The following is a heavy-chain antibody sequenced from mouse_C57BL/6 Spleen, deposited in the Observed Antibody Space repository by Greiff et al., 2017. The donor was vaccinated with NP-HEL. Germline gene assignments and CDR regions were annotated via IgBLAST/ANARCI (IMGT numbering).Heavy chain of an antibody. CDR2: ISYDGSN. J-gene: IGHJ4*01. Sequence: EVQRVESGPGLVKPSQSLSLTCSVTGYSITSGYYWNWIRQFPGNKLEWMGYISYDGSNNYNPSLKNRISITRDTSKNQFFLKLNSVTTEDTATYYCASRVYYDYDGYAMDYWGQGTSVTVSS. CDR1: GYSITSGYY. CDR3: ASRVYYDYDGYAMDY. V-gene: IGHV3-6*01. D-gene: IGHD2-4*01.